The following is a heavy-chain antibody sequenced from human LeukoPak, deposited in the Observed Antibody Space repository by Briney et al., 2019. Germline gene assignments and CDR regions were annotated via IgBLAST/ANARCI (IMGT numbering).Heavy chain of an antibody. V-gene: IGHV3-9*01. D-gene: IGHD3-9*01. J-gene: IGHJ3*02. CDR1: GFTFDDYA. CDR3: AKDIQDAHFDWLQYAFDI. Sequence: GGSLRLSCAASGFTFDDYAMHWVRQAPGKGLEWVSGISWNSGSIGYADSVKGRFTISRDNAKNSLYLQMNSLRAEDTALYYCAKDIQDAHFDWLQYAFDIWGQGTMVTVSS. CDR2: ISWNSGSI.